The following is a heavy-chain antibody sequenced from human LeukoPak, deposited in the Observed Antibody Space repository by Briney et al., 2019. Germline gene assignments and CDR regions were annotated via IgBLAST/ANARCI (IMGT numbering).Heavy chain of an antibody. J-gene: IGHJ3*02. CDR3: ATDMKLISGQNYWGNPLPAFDI. D-gene: IGHD3-16*01. CDR1: GYTFTDYY. V-gene: IGHV1-69-2*01. Sequence: ASVKISCKVSGYTFTDYYMHWVQQAPGKGLEWMGLVDPEDGETIYAEKFQGRVTITADTSTDTAYMELSSLRSEDTAVYYCATDMKLISGQNYWGNPLPAFDIWGQRTMVTVSS. CDR2: VDPEDGET.